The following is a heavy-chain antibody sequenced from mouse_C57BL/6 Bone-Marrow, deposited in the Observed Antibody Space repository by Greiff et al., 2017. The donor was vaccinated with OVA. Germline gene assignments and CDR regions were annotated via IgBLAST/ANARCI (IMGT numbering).Heavy chain of an antibody. CDR2: IRSESNNYAT. J-gene: IGHJ3*01. CDR3: LQFAY. V-gene: IGHV10-1*01. Sequence: EVKLVQSGGGLVQPQGSLKLSCAASGFSFNTYAMNWVRQAPGKGVEWGARIRSESNNYATYYADSVKDRFTISRDDSQSLLYLQINNLTTGDTAMYYCLQFAYWGQGTLVTVSA. CDR1: GFSFNTYA.